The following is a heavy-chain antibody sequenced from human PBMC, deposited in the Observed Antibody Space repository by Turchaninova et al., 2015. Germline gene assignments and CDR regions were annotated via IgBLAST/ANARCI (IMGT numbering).Heavy chain of an antibody. CDR1: GFSFGNSA. CDR2: ISYDGSDK. V-gene: IGHV3-30*18. J-gene: IGHJ3*02. D-gene: IGHD6-19*01. Sequence: QVQLVESGGGVVQPGGSLRLSGEASGFSFGNSAIHWVRQAPGKGLEWVAFISYDGSDKYYADSVRGRFTISRDKSKSTLYLQMNSLRPEDTAVYYCAKIWGTSVRNAFDMWGQGTMVTVSS. CDR3: AKIWGTSVRNAFDM.